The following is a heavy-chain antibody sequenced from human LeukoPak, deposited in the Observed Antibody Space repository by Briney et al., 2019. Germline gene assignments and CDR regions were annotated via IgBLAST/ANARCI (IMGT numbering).Heavy chain of an antibody. J-gene: IGHJ4*02. CDR1: GGSISSGGYS. CDR3: AREGAVDTAMGFED. D-gene: IGHD5-18*01. CDR2: IYYSGST. V-gene: IGHV4-61*03. Sequence: SETLSLTCAVSGGSISSGGYSWSWIRQPPGKGLEWLGYIYYSGSTIYNPSLGSRVTISLDTSKNHFSLQLNSVTAEDTAIYYCAREGAVDTAMGFEDWGQGTLVTVSS.